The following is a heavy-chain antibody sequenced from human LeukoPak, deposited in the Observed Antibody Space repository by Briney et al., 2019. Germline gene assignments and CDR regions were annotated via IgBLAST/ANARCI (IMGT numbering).Heavy chain of an antibody. CDR2: INSDGSST. J-gene: IGHJ4*02. V-gene: IGHV3-74*01. CDR1: GFTFSSYW. Sequence: GGSLRLSCAASGFTFSSYWMHWVRQAPGKGLVWVSRINSDGSSTSYADSVKGRFTISRDNAKNTLYLQMNSLRAEDTAVYYCAKDGRYSSGWQYYFDYWGQGTLVTVSS. D-gene: IGHD6-19*01. CDR3: AKDGRYSSGWQYYFDY.